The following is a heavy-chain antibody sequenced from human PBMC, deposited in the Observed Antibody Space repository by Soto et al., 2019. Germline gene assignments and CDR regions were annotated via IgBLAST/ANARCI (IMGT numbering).Heavy chain of an antibody. CDR2: IYYSGST. CDR3: ARFTGRGVVVVAAPHGYAFDI. Sequence: TLSLPGTVSGGSISSGGYYWSWIRQHPGKGLEWIGYIYYSGSTYYNPSLKSRVTISVDTSKNQFSLKLSSVTAADTAVYYCARFTGRGVVVVAAPHGYAFDIWGQGTMVTVSS. D-gene: IGHD2-15*01. CDR1: GGSISSGGYY. V-gene: IGHV4-31*03. J-gene: IGHJ3*02.